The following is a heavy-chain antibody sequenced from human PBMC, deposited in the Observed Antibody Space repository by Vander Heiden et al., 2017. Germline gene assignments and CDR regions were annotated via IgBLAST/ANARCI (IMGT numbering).Heavy chain of an antibody. J-gene: IGHJ4*02. V-gene: IGHV3-33*01. CDR3: ARGSTTVTPIFDY. Sequence: QVQLVESGGSVVQPGRSLRLSCAASGFTFSSYGMHWVRQAPGKGLEWVAVIWYDGSNKYYADSVKGRVTISRDNSKNTLYLQMNSLRAEDTAVYYCARGSTTVTPIFDYWGQGTLVTVSS. CDR1: GFTFSSYG. CDR2: IWYDGSNK. D-gene: IGHD4-17*01.